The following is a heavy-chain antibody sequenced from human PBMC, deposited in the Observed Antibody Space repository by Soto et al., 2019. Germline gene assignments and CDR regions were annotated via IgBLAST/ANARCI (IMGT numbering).Heavy chain of an antibody. CDR2: FDPEDGET. CDR1: GYTLTELS. D-gene: IGHD3-22*01. J-gene: IGHJ4*02. CDR3: SCHYDSSGYPYY. V-gene: IGHV1-24*01. Sequence: ASVKVACKVSGYTLTELSMHWVRQALGKGLEWMGGFDPEDGETIYAQKFQGRVTMTEDTSTDTAYMELSSLRSEDTAVYYCSCHYDSSGYPYYWGQGTLVTVSS.